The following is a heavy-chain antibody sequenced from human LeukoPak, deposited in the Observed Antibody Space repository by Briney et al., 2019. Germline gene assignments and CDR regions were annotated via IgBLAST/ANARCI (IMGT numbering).Heavy chain of an antibody. V-gene: IGHV1-2*02. D-gene: IGHD3-3*01. CDR3: SRDFGEPTGYYMDV. CDR1: GYTFTGYY. CDR2: INPNSGDT. J-gene: IGHJ6*03. Sequence: ASVKVSCKASGYTFTGYYMHWVRQAPGQGLEWMGWINPNSGDTNYAQKFQGRVTMTRNTSISTAYMELSSLRSDDTAVYYCSRDFGEPTGYYMDVWGKGTTVTVSS.